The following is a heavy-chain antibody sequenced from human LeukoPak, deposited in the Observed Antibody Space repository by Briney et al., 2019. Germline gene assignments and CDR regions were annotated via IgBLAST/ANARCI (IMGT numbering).Heavy chain of an antibody. CDR3: AVGDVVPAVPFDY. V-gene: IGHV3-66*01. Sequence: GGSLRLSCAASGFTVSSNYMSWVRQAPGKGLEWVSVIYSGGSAYYADSVKGRFTISRDNSKNTLYLQMNSLRAEDTAVYYCAVGDVVPAVPFDYWGQGTLVTVSS. D-gene: IGHD2-2*01. CDR2: IYSGGSA. CDR1: GFTVSSNY. J-gene: IGHJ4*02.